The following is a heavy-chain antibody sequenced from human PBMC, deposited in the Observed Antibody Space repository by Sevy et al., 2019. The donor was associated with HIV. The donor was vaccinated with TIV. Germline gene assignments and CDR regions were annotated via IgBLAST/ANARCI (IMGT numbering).Heavy chain of an antibody. CDR1: GFTFSSYE. CDR3: ARDLPPSATTVAHFDY. V-gene: IGHV3-48*03. D-gene: IGHD4-17*01. Sequence: GGSLRLSCTASGFTFSSYEMNWVRQAPGKGLEWVSYITNSGSSIYYSDSVRGRFTVSRDNAKNSLYLQMKSLRAEGTAVYYCARDLPPSATTVAHFDYWGRGTLVTVSS. J-gene: IGHJ4*02. CDR2: ITNSGSSI.